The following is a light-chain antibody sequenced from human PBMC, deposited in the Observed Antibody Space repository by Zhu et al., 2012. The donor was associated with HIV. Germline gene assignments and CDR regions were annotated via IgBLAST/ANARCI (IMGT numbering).Light chain of an antibody. CDR1: QSVSYN. Sequence: ETVMTQSPATLSVSPGERATLSCRASQSVSYNLAWYQQKPGQAPRLLIYASFTRATGVPVRFSGSGSGTDFTLSINTVQSEDFAVYYCQQYYIWPRTFGQGTKVEVK. CDR3: QQYYIWPRT. V-gene: IGKV3-15*01. CDR2: ASF. J-gene: IGKJ1*01.